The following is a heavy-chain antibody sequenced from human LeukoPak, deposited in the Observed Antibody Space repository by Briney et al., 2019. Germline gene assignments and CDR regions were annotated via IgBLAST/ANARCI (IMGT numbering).Heavy chain of an antibody. D-gene: IGHD3-10*01. CDR3: ARDYYGSGSYNTYYYYYGMDV. CDR2: IWYDGSNK. V-gene: IGHV3-33*01. CDR1: GFTFSSYG. J-gene: IGHJ6*02. Sequence: GGSLRLSCAASGFTFSSYGMHWVRQAPGKGLEWVAVIWYDGSNKYYADSVKGRFTISRDNSKNTLYLQMNSLRAADTAVYYCARDYYGSGSYNTYYYYYGMDVWGQGTTVTVSS.